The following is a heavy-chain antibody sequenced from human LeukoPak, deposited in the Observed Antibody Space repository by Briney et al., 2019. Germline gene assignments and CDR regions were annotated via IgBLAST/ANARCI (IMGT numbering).Heavy chain of an antibody. CDR1: GFTFSSYA. Sequence: GGSLRLSCAASGFTFSSYAMHWVRQAPGKGLEWVAVISYDGSNKYYADSVKGRFTISRDNSKNTLYLQMNSLRAEDTAVYYCASTSGSGSYYTYFDYWGQGTLVTVSS. J-gene: IGHJ4*02. CDR3: ASTSGSGSYYTYFDY. CDR2: ISYDGSNK. D-gene: IGHD3-10*01. V-gene: IGHV3-30-3*01.